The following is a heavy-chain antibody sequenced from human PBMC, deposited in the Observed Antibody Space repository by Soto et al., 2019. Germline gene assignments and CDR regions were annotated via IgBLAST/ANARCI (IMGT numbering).Heavy chain of an antibody. CDR2: IYIRGTT. Sequence: PSETLSLTCSVSGASIRSYFWSWVRQPAGQGLEWIGHIYIRGTTSYNPSIEGRVTLSLDTSKNQVSMVVTSVTAADTAVYYCARNPYVRGNYQFFDPWGPGPLGT. CDR1: GASIRSYF. V-gene: IGHV4-4*07. CDR3: ARNPYVRGNYQFFDP. J-gene: IGHJ5*02. D-gene: IGHD1-1*01.